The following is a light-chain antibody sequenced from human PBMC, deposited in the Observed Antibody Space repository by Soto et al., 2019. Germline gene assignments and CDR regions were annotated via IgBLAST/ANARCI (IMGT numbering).Light chain of an antibody. J-gene: IGKJ2*01. V-gene: IGKV3-11*01. Sequence: EVVLTQSPVTLSLSPGERATLTCRASQSVSGYLAWYQHQPGQTPRPLVYSASKRAPGTPARFSGSGSGTDFLLTISSLEPEDVTVYYFQQRSSWPYTFGPGTKLEI. CDR1: QSVSGY. CDR3: QQRSSWPYT. CDR2: SAS.